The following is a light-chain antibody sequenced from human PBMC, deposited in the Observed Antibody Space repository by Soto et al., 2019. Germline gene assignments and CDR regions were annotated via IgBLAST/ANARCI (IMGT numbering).Light chain of an antibody. Sequence: SALTQPPSASGSPGHSVTISCTGTSSDVGGYNYVSWYQQHPGKAPKLIIYEVSKRPSGVPDRFSGSKSGNTASLTVSGLQAEDEADYYCSSYAGSNNFVVFGGGTKLTVL. J-gene: IGLJ2*01. CDR3: SSYAGSNNFVV. V-gene: IGLV2-8*01. CDR2: EVS. CDR1: SSDVGGYNY.